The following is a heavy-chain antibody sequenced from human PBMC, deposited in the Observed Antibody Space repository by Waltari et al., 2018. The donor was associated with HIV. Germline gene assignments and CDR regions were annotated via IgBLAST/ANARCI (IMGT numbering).Heavy chain of an antibody. V-gene: IGHV3-9*01. CDR1: GFDFGAYA. CDR3: TKGDTSGWYPACDK. CDR2: INWKGDHA. D-gene: IGHD6-19*01. Sequence: EVELVESGGSLIQPGRSLTLSCLASGFDFGAYAMHWVRQGPGAGLEWVSVINWKGDHASYAHSARGRFTAYRDNAKNMFYLRLNSLTPEDTAIYYCTKGDTSGWYPACDKWGRGTPVIVSS. J-gene: IGHJ4*02.